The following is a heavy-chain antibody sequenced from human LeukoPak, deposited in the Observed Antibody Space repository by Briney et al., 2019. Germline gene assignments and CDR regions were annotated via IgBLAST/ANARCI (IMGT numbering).Heavy chain of an antibody. CDR1: GYSISSGYY. J-gene: IGHJ5*02. Sequence: PSETLSLTCAVSGYSISSGYYWGWIRQPPGKGLEWIGSIYHSGSTYYNPSLKSRVTISVDTSKNQFSLKLSSVTAADTAVYYCATLENIVVVPAGWFDPWGQGTLVTVSS. CDR2: IYHSGST. CDR3: ATLENIVVVPAGWFDP. V-gene: IGHV4-38-2*01. D-gene: IGHD2-2*01.